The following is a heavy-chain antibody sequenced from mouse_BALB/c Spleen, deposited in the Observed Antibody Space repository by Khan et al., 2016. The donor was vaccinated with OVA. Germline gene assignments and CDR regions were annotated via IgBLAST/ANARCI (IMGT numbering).Heavy chain of an antibody. V-gene: IGHV3-2*02. CDR1: GYSITSNYA. Sequence: EVQLQESGPGLVKPSQSLSLTCTVTGYSITSNYAWNWIRQFPGNKLEWMGYISYNGSTSYNPSLKSRISITRNTSKNQFFLQLSSVTTEDTATYCSARGNYYGYAMDYWGQGTSVTVSS. D-gene: IGHD1-1*01. CDR2: ISYNGST. CDR3: ARGNYYGYAMDY. J-gene: IGHJ4*01.